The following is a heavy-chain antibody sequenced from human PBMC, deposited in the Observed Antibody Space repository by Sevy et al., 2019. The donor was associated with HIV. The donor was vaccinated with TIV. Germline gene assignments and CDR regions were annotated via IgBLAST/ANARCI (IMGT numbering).Heavy chain of an antibody. V-gene: IGHV3-21*04. CDR2: ITGSGYI. CDR1: GFTFSSYD. CDR3: ARDRRFCGNECYLYYYYGMDV. Sequence: GRSLRLSCAASGFTFSSYDMHWVRQAPGKGLKWVSSITGSGYISNADSVKGRFTMSRDDSKNIVNLQMNSLRADDTAVYYCARDRRFCGNECYLYYYYGMDVWGQGTAVTVSS. D-gene: IGHD3-16*02. J-gene: IGHJ6*02.